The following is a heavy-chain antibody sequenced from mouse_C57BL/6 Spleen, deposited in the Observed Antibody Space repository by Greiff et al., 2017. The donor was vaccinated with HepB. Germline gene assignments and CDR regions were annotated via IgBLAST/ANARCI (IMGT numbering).Heavy chain of an antibody. J-gene: IGHJ1*03. CDR3: ARPPPLLRPWYFDV. Sequence: EVQVVESGGGLVKPGGSLKLSCAASGFTFSDYGMHWVRQAPEKGLEWVAYISSGSSTIYYADTVKGRFTISRDNAKNTLFLQMTSLRSEDTAMYYCARPPPLLRPWYFDVWGTGTTVTVSS. CDR2: ISSGSSTI. CDR1: GFTFSDYG. V-gene: IGHV5-17*01. D-gene: IGHD1-2*01.